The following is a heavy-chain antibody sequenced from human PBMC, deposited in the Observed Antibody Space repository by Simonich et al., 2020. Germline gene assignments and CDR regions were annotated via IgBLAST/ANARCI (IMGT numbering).Heavy chain of an antibody. Sequence: QLQLQESGPGLVKPSETLSLTCTVSGGSISSSRYYWGWIRQPPGKGLEWIGSIYYSGTTSNNPSLKSRVTISVDTSKNQFSLKLGSVTAADTAVYYCARHAGFAFDIWGQGTMVTVSS. CDR2: IYYSGTT. D-gene: IGHD6-13*01. V-gene: IGHV4-39*01. CDR1: GGSISSSRYY. CDR3: ARHAGFAFDI. J-gene: IGHJ3*02.